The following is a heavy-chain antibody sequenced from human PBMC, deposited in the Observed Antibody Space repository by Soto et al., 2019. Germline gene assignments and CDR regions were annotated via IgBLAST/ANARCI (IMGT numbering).Heavy chain of an antibody. D-gene: IGHD3-3*01. CDR2: IIPIFGTA. V-gene: IGHV1-69*13. CDR1: GGTFSSYA. J-gene: IGHJ4*02. CDR3: ARVATYYDFWSGYYYFDY. Sequence: SVKVSCKASGGTFSSYAISWVRQAPGQGLEWMGGIIPIFGTANYAQKFQGRVTITAEESTSTAYMELSSLRSEDTAVYYCARVATYYDFWSGYYYFDYWGQGTLVTVSS.